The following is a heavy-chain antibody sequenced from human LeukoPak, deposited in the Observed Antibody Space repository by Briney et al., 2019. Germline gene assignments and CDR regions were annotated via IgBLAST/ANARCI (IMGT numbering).Heavy chain of an antibody. CDR1: GFTFSSYW. V-gene: IGHV3-74*01. CDR2: INSDGSNS. D-gene: IGHD6-6*01. CDR3: AREYSTSRYFDY. J-gene: IGHJ4*01. Sequence: GASLRLSCAASGFTFSSYWMHWVRQAPGKGLLWVSRINSDGSNSNYADSVKGRFTISRDNANNTLYLQMDSLRAEDTAVYYCAREYSTSRYFDYWGQGTLVTVSS.